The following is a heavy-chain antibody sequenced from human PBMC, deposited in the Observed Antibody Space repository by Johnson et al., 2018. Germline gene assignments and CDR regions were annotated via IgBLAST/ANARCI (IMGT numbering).Heavy chain of an antibody. CDR1: GGTINNGYYY. D-gene: IGHD3-10*01. CDR3: ARVGGSGSDYDSQYYYMDV. Sequence: QVQLQESGPGLVKPSQTLSLTCTVSGGTINNGYYYWSWIRQPPGKGLEWIGYIYYSGSTYYNPSLKSRLTISVDTSKNQFSLKLTSVTAAGTGVYYCARVGGSGSDYDSQYYYMDVWGKGTTVTVSS. CDR2: IYYSGST. J-gene: IGHJ6*03. V-gene: IGHV4-30-4*01.